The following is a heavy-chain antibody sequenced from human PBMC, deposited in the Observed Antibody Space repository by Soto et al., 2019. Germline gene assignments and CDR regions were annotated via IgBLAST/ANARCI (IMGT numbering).Heavy chain of an antibody. J-gene: IGHJ6*02. CDR3: AKALAVSIAARQDYYGMDV. Sequence: LRLSCAASGFTFSSYGMHWVRQAPGKGLEWVAVISYDGSNKYYADSVKGRFTISRDNSKNTLYLQMNSLRAEDTAVYYCAKALAVSIAARQDYYGMDVWGQGTTVTVSS. V-gene: IGHV3-30*18. CDR1: GFTFSSYG. CDR2: ISYDGSNK. D-gene: IGHD6-6*01.